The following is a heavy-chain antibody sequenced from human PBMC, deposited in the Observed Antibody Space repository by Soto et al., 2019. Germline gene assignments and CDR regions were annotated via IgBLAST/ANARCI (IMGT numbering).Heavy chain of an antibody. CDR3: ERVYSSSYHYFDY. CDR2: ISYDGSNK. V-gene: IGHV3-30*14. J-gene: IGHJ4*02. D-gene: IGHD6-13*01. Sequence: PGGSLRLSCAASGFSFSSYAMHWVRQAPGKGLEWVAVISYDGSNKYYADSVKGRFTISRDNSKNTLYLQMSGLRAEDTAVYYCERVYSSSYHYFDYWGQGT. CDR1: GFSFSSYA.